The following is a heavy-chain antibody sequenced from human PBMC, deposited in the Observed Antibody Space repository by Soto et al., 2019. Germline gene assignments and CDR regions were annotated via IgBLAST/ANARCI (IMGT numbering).Heavy chain of an antibody. CDR2: ISYDGSNK. D-gene: IGHD6-19*01. CDR3: SLMYTTGSSPNTVP. CDR1: GFTFSSYG. V-gene: IGHV3-30*03. Sequence: PGGSLRLSCAASGFTFSSYGMHWVRQAPGKGLEWVAVISYDGSNKYYADSVKGRFTISRDNSKNTLYLQMNSLRTEDTAVYYCSLMYTTGSSPNTVPWRHAPLVSAPQ. J-gene: IGHJ5*02.